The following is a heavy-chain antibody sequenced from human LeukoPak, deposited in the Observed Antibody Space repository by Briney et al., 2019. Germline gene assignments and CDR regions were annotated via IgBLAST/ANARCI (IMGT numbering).Heavy chain of an antibody. CDR3: ARVRYGSGWYGDY. D-gene: IGHD6-19*01. J-gene: IGHJ4*02. CDR2: ISSSSSYI. Sequence: PGGSLRLSCAASGFTFSSYGMNWVRRDPGKGLERVSSISSSSSYIYYAESVKGRFTISRDNAKNSLYLQMNSLRTEDTAVYYCARVRYGSGWYGDYWGQGTLVTVSS. V-gene: IGHV3-21*01. CDR1: GFTFSSYG.